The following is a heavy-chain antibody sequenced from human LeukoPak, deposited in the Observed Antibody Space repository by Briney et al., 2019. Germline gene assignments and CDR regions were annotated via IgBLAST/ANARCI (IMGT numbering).Heavy chain of an antibody. CDR3: AREPISSGTYYPRSDY. D-gene: IGHD3-10*01. CDR2: INTYNGNT. V-gene: IGHV1-18*01. CDR1: GYIFANYG. J-gene: IGHJ4*02. Sequence: ASVKVSCKASGYIFANYGFAWVRQAPGQGLEWMGWINTYNGNTKYSQKLQGRVTVTTDTSTCTAYMELRSLASDETAVYYCAREPISSGTYYPRSDYWGQGTLVTVSS.